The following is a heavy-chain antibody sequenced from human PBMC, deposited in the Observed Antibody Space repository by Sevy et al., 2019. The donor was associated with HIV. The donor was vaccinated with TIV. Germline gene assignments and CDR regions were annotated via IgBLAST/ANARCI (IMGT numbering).Heavy chain of an antibody. CDR2: IKFDGSEK. CDR3: ARGRYCSGGGCYIDY. CDR1: GFIFSGYW. V-gene: IGHV3-7*01. Sequence: GGSLRLSCAAPGFIFSGYWMTWVHQAPGKGLEWVANIKFDGSEKYYVDSVKGRFTISRDNAKNSLFLKMNSLRAADTAVYYCARGRYCSGGGCYIDYWGQGTLVTVSS. J-gene: IGHJ4*02. D-gene: IGHD2-15*01.